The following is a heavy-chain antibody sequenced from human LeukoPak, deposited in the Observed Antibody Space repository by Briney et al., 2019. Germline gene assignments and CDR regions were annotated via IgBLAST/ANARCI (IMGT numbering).Heavy chain of an antibody. Sequence: QSGGSLRLSCAASGFTFSSYWMDWVRQAPGKGLVWVSRINSDGSSTSYADSVKGRFTISRDKAKNTLYLQMNSLRAEHTAVYYCTTTMTTVSDYWGQGTLVTVSS. J-gene: IGHJ4*02. CDR1: GFTFSSYW. CDR3: TTTMTTVSDY. CDR2: INSDGSST. D-gene: IGHD4-11*01. V-gene: IGHV3-74*01.